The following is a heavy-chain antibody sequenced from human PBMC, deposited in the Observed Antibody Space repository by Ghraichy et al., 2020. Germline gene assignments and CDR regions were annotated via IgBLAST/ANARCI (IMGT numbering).Heavy chain of an antibody. CDR3: AKVGYYDSSGYL. D-gene: IGHD3-22*01. CDR2: ISGSGGST. V-gene: IGHV3-23*01. CDR1: GFTFSSYA. Sequence: GESLNISCAASGFTFSSYAMSWVRQAPGKGLEWVSAISGSGGSTYYADSVKGRFTISRDNSKNTLYLQMNSLRAEDTAVYYCAKVGYYDSSGYLWGQGTLVTVSS. J-gene: IGHJ4*02.